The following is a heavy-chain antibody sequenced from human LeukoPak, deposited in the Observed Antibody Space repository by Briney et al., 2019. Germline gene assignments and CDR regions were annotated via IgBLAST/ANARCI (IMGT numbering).Heavy chain of an antibody. CDR3: ARHQWELGAFDI. Sequence: SETLSLTCAVSGYSISSGYYWGWIRQPPGKGLEWIGSVYHSGSIYYNPSLKSRVTMSVDTSKNQFSLKLSSVTAADTAVYYCARHQWELGAFDIWGQGTMVTVFS. CDR2: VYHSGSI. V-gene: IGHV4-38-2*01. J-gene: IGHJ3*02. D-gene: IGHD1-26*01. CDR1: GYSISSGYY.